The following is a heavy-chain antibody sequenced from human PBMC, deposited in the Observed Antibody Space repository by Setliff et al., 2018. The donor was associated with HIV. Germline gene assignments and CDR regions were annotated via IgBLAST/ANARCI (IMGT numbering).Heavy chain of an antibody. Sequence: SVKVSCKASGGTFSTYGISWVRQGPGQGLEWMGRIIPMYGTANYALKFQGRVTITANESTNTAHMELSSLRSVDTAMYYCATVFYYDSESFSLDYWGQGMLVTVSS. D-gene: IGHD3-10*01. CDR3: ATVFYYDSESFSLDY. V-gene: IGHV1-69*13. CDR2: IIPMYGTA. J-gene: IGHJ4*02. CDR1: GGTFSTYG.